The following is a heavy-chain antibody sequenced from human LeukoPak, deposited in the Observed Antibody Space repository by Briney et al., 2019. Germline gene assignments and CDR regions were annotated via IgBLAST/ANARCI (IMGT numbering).Heavy chain of an antibody. CDR3: AKDKGGGYGNDGFDI. CDR1: GFTFSSYG. Sequence: GGSLRLSCAASGFTFSSYGMHWVRQAPGKGLEWVAVISYDGSNQYYADSVKGRFTISRDNSKNTLYLQMNSLRAEDTAVYYCAKDKGGGYGNDGFDIWGRGTMVTVPS. D-gene: IGHD3-16*01. CDR2: ISYDGSNQ. V-gene: IGHV3-30*18. J-gene: IGHJ3*02.